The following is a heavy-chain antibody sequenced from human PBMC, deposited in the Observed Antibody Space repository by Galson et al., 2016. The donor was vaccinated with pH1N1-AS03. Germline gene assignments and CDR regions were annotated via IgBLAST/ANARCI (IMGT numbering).Heavy chain of an antibody. CDR1: GFTFSTYT. CDR2: ISGNGVST. J-gene: IGHJ4*02. D-gene: IGHD6-13*01. V-gene: IGHV3-64*01. Sequence: SLRLSCAASGFTFSTYTMNWVRQAPGKGLEYVSVISGNGVSTYYANSVKGRFTISRDNSKNTLYLQMGSLRAEDMAVYYCARGPVSYSNYWFPPPDYWGQGTLVTVSS. CDR3: ARGPVSYSNYWFPPPDY.